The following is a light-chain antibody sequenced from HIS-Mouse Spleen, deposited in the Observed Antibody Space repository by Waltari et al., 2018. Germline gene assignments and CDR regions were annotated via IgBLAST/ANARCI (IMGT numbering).Light chain of an antibody. CDR2: EGS. V-gene: IGLV2-23*01. J-gene: IGLJ3*02. CDR1: SSDVGRYNL. Sequence: QSALTQPASVSGSPGQSLTISCTRTSSDVGRYNLVSWYQQPPGKAPKLMIYEGSKRPSGVSNRFSGSKSGNTASLTISGLQAEDEADYYCCSYAGSSTWVFGGGTKLTVL. CDR3: CSYAGSSTWV.